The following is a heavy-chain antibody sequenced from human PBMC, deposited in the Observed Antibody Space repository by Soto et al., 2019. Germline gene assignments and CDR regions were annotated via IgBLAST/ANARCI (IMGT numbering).Heavy chain of an antibody. CDR3: ARVNYDFWSGDNWFDP. Sequence: GASVKVSCKASGYTFTSYYMHWVRQAPGQGLEWMGIINPSGGSTSYAQKLQGRVTMTRDTSTSTVYMELSSLRSEDTAVYYCARVNYDFWSGDNWFDPWGQGTLVTVSS. CDR1: GYTFTSYY. D-gene: IGHD3-3*01. J-gene: IGHJ5*02. CDR2: INPSGGST. V-gene: IGHV1-46*01.